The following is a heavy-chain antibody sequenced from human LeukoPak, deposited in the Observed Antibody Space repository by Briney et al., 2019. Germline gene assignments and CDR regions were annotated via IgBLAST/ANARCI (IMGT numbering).Heavy chain of an antibody. V-gene: IGHV4-38-2*02. D-gene: IGHD3-10*01. CDR2: MYHSGTT. Sequence: SETLSLTCTVSGYSIRGGHYWGWIRQPPGKGLEWIGSMYHSGTTSYNPSLKSRVTMAVDTSKNQFSLELTSVTAADTAVYYCARVLDYYGSGTRDFDYWGQGTLVTVSS. CDR3: ARVLDYYGSGTRDFDY. J-gene: IGHJ4*02. CDR1: GYSIRGGHY.